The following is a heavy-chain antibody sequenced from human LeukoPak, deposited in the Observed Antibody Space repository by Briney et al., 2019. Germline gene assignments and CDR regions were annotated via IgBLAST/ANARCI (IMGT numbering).Heavy chain of an antibody. D-gene: IGHD7-27*01. V-gene: IGHV4-39*01. CDR3: ARFTLGYYYYYMDV. CDR2: IYYSGST. J-gene: IGHJ6*03. Sequence: SETLSLTCTVSGGSTSSSSYYWGWIRQPPGKGLEWIGSIYYSGSTYYNPSLKSRVTISVDTSKNQFSLKLSSVTAADTAVYYCARFTLGYYYYYMDVWGKGTTVTVSS. CDR1: GGSTSSSSYY.